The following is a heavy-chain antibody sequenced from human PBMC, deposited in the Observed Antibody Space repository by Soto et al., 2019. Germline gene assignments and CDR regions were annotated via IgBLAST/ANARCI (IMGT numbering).Heavy chain of an antibody. CDR2: IYSGGST. CDR1: GFTVSSNY. J-gene: IGHJ6*03. V-gene: IGHV3-66*01. Sequence: PGGSLRLSCAASGFTVSSNYMSWVRQAPGKGLEWVSVIYSGGSTYYADSVKGRFTISRDNSKNTLYLQMNSLRAEDTAVYYCLALDYYYMDVWGKGTTVTVSS. CDR3: LALDYYYMDV.